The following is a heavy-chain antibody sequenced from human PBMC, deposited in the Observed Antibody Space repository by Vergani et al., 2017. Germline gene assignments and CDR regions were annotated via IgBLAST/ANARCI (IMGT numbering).Heavy chain of an antibody. Sequence: QLQLQESGPGLVKPSETLSLTCAVYGGSFSGYYWSWIRQPPGKGLEWIGEINHSGSTNYNPSLKSRVTISVDTSRNQFSLKLSSVTAADTAVYYCARGTIFGVVRHDYWGQGTLVTVSS. CDR2: INHSGST. D-gene: IGHD3-3*01. V-gene: IGHV4-34*01. CDR1: GGSFSGYY. J-gene: IGHJ4*02. CDR3: ARGTIFGVVRHDY.